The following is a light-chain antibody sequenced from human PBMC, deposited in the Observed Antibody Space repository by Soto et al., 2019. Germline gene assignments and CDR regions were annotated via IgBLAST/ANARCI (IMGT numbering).Light chain of an antibody. CDR2: DAS. V-gene: IGKV1-5*01. CDR1: QSISSW. Sequence: DIPMTQSPSTLSASVGDRVTITCRASQSISSWLAWYQQKPGKAPKLLIYDASSLESGVPSRFSGSGSGTEFTLTISSLQPDDFATYYCQQCGFGQWTKVEIK. J-gene: IGKJ1*01. CDR3: QQCG.